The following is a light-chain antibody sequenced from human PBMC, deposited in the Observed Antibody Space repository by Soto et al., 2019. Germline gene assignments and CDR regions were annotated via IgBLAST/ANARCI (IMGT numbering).Light chain of an antibody. CDR2: GAS. Sequence: EVVMTQSPATLSVSPGERATLSCRASQSVNANLAWYQQKPGQAPRLLIHGASNRATGIPARFSGSGFGTEFIXSIXSXPSEDFAVYYCQQYNTWLWTFGQGTKVEI. CDR1: QSVNAN. J-gene: IGKJ1*01. CDR3: QQYNTWLWT. V-gene: IGKV3-15*01.